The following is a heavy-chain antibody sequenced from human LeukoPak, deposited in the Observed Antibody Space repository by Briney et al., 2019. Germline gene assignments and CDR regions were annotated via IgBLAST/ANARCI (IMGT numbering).Heavy chain of an antibody. D-gene: IGHD3-22*01. CDR1: GDSISNYY. V-gene: IGHV4-59*08. CDR3: ARHGHDNGSYEAHFDF. CDR2: LHHSGHT. J-gene: IGHJ4*02. Sequence: SETLSLTCTVSGDSISNYYWSWIPQPPRKGLEWIAYLHHSGHTKSNPSLKSRVTISIDTSKSQFSLELSSVTAADTAVYYCARHGHDNGSYEAHFDFWGQGALVSVSS.